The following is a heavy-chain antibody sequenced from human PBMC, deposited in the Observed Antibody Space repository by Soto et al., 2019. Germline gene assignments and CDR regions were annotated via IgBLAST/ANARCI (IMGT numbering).Heavy chain of an antibody. V-gene: IGHV3-11*01. CDR1: GFTFSDYY. CDR2: ISSSGSTI. Sequence: GGSLRLSCAASGFTFSDYYISWIRQAPGKGLEWVSYISSSGSTIYYADSVKGRFTLSRDNAKNSLYLQMNSLRAEDTAVYYCARGVMALSYYYYYGMDVWGQGTTVTVSS. CDR3: ARGVMALSYYYYYGMDV. D-gene: IGHD2-8*01. J-gene: IGHJ6*02.